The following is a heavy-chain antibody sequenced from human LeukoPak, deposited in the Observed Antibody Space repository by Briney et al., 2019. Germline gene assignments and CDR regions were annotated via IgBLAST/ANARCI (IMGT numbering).Heavy chain of an antibody. J-gene: IGHJ3*02. Sequence: PSETLSLTCIVSGDSIISYYWSWIRQPPGKGLEWIGYIYYNGTTNYNPSLKSRVTMSVDTSRTQFSLKLSSVTAADTAFYYCARLGRADSGYYVAYDIWGQGTMVTVSS. D-gene: IGHD3-22*01. CDR3: ARLGRADSGYYVAYDI. CDR1: GDSIISYY. CDR2: IYYNGTT. V-gene: IGHV4-59*08.